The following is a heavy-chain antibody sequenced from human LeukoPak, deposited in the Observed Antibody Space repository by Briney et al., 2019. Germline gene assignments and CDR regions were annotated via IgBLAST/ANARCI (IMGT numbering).Heavy chain of an antibody. CDR3: ARGRGAAGTSPNFDY. CDR1: GFTFSSYA. CDR2: ISYDGSNK. V-gene: IGHV3-30-3*01. J-gene: IGHJ4*02. Sequence: GGSLRLSCAASGFTFSSYAMHWVRQAPGKGLEWVAVISYDGSNKYYADSVKGRFTIYRDNSKNTLYLQMNSLRAEDTAVYYCARGRGAAGTSPNFDYWGQGTLVTVSS. D-gene: IGHD6-13*01.